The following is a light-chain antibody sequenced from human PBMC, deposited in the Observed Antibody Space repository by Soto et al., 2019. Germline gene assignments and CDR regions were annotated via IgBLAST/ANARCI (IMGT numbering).Light chain of an antibody. Sequence: QSALTQPASVSGSPGQSITISCTGTSSDVGGYNYVSWYQQHPGKAPKLMIYEVSNRPSGVSNRFSGSKSGNTASLTISGLXAEDEADYYCSSYTSSSTLVVFGGGTKV. J-gene: IGLJ2*01. CDR1: SSDVGGYNY. V-gene: IGLV2-14*01. CDR2: EVS. CDR3: SSYTSSSTLVV.